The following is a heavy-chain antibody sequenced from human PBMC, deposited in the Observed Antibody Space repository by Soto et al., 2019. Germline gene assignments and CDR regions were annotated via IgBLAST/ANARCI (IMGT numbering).Heavy chain of an antibody. CDR3: AASGYCSSTSCQLGRFDP. CDR2: ISGSGGST. Sequence: GGSLRLSCAASGFTVSSYAMSWVRQAPGKGLEWVSAISGSGGSTYYADSVKGRFTISRDNSKNTLYLQMNSLRAEDTAVYYCAASGYCSSTSCQLGRFDPWGQGTLVTVSS. CDR1: GFTVSSYA. J-gene: IGHJ5*02. D-gene: IGHD2-2*01. V-gene: IGHV3-23*01.